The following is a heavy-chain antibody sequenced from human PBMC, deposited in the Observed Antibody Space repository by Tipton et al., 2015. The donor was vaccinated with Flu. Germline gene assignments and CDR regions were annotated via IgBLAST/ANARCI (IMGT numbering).Heavy chain of an antibody. D-gene: IGHD2-15*01. V-gene: IGHV4-34*01. Sequence: TLSLTCAVYGGSFNGYYWTWIRQSPGKGLEWIGEINYGGSSTYHPSLRSRLTLSIDTSRKQFSLNLISVTAADTAVFYCVAHCSGGRCSHAFDIWGQGTMVTVSS. CDR1: GGSFNGYY. CDR2: INYGGSS. J-gene: IGHJ3*02. CDR3: VAHCSGGRCSHAFDI.